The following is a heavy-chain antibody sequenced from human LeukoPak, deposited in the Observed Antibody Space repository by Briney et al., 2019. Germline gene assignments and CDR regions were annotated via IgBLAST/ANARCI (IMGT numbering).Heavy chain of an antibody. D-gene: IGHD1/OR15-1a*01. CDR3: AKSPDNWNTNWFDP. J-gene: IGHJ5*02. V-gene: IGHV3-30*18. CDR1: GFAFSSYG. CDR2: ISYDGSNK. Sequence: GGSLRLSCAASGFAFSSYGMHWVRQAPGKGLEWVAVISYDGSNKYYADSVKGRFTISRDNSKNTLYLQMNSLRAEDTAVYYCAKSPDNWNTNWFDPWGQGTLVTVSS.